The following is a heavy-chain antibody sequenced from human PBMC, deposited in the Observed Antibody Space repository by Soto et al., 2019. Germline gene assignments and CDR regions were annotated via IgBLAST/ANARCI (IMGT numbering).Heavy chain of an antibody. CDR3: GRSVVGATGEILYNAMDV. Sequence: QVQLVQSGAEVKKPGASVKVSCKASGYTFTTYALHWVRQAPGQRPEWMGWINPASGHTKYSKRFQDRVTITRDTSASTGCMELSSRRSEDTAVYYCGRSVVGATGEILYNAMDVWGQGTTVTVSS. CDR1: GYTFTTYA. CDR2: INPASGHT. J-gene: IGHJ6*02. D-gene: IGHD1-26*01. V-gene: IGHV1-3*01.